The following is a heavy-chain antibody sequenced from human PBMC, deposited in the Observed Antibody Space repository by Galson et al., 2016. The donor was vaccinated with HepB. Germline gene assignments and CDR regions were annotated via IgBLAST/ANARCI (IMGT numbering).Heavy chain of an antibody. J-gene: IGHJ4*02. CDR2: TFYRSKWYN. CDR3: AREVAGTTRLDY. Sequence: CAISGDSVSSNSAAWNWVRQSPSRGLEWLGRTFYRSKWYNDYAVSVQSRININPDTSKNHFSLHLHSVTPEDTAVNYCAREVAGTTRLDYWGQGTLVTVSS. CDR1: GDSVSSNSAA. D-gene: IGHD1-7*01. V-gene: IGHV6-1*01.